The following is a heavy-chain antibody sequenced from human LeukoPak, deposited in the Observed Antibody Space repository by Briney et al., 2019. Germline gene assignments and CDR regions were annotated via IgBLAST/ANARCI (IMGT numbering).Heavy chain of an antibody. CDR1: GGSFSGYY. CDR2: INHSGST. V-gene: IGHV4-34*01. CDR3: ARGRGVVNPIVTTYYFDY. D-gene: IGHD1-26*01. Sequence: SETLSLTCAVYGGSFSGYYWSWIRQPPGKGLEWIGEINHSGSTNYNPSLKSRVTISVDTSKNQFSLKLSSVTAAGTAVYYCARGRGVVNPIVTTYYFDYWGQGTLVTVSS. J-gene: IGHJ4*02.